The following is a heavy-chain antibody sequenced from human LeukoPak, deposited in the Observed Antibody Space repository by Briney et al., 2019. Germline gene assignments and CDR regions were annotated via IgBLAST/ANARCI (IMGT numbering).Heavy chain of an antibody. J-gene: IGHJ4*02. V-gene: IGHV1-2*02. Sequence: ASVKVSCKASGYTFTGYYMHWVRQAPGQGLEWMGWINPNSGGTNYAQKFQGRVTMTRDTSISTAYMELSRLRSDDTAVYYCARDFCGGDCYSGRKSDYWGQGTLVTVSS. D-gene: IGHD2-21*02. CDR3: ARDFCGGDCYSGRKSDY. CDR1: GYTFTGYY. CDR2: INPNSGGT.